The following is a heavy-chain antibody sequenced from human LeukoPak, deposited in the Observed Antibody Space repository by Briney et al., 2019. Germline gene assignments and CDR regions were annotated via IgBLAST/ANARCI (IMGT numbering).Heavy chain of an antibody. J-gene: IGHJ3*02. CDR3: ARVKVEYYDSSTRDVFDI. CDR1: GGSISSYY. CDR2: IYYSGST. D-gene: IGHD3-22*01. Sequence: SETLSLTCTVSGGSISSYYWSWIRQPPGKGLEWIGYIYYSGSTNYNPSLKSRVTISVDTSKNQFSLKLSSVTAADTAMYYCARVKVEYYDSSTRDVFDIWGQGTMVTVSS. V-gene: IGHV4-59*01.